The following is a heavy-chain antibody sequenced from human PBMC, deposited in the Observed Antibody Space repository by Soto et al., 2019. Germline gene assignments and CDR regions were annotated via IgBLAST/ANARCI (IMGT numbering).Heavy chain of an antibody. CDR3: AREVCGVVTAYYYYGMDV. Sequence: SETLSLTCTVSGGSISSSSYYWGWIRQPPGKGLEWIGSIYYSGSTYYNPSLKSRVTISVDTSKNQFSLKLSSVTAADTAVYYCAREVCGVVTAYYYYGMDVWGQGTTVTVSS. D-gene: IGHD3-3*01. J-gene: IGHJ6*02. CDR1: GGSISSSSYY. V-gene: IGHV4-39*02. CDR2: IYYSGST.